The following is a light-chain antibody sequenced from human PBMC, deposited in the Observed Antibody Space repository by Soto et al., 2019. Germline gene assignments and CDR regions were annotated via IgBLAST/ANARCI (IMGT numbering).Light chain of an antibody. V-gene: IGLV2-14*01. J-gene: IGLJ2*01. CDR2: DVN. Sequence: QSALTQPASVSGSPGQSITISCTGTSSDVGRYNYVSWYQQHPGKAPKLMIYDVNNRPSGLSNRFSGSKSGNTASLTISGLQAEDEDDYYCSSYTSSSTRVVFGGGTKLTVL. CDR3: SSYTSSSTRVV. CDR1: SSDVGRYNY.